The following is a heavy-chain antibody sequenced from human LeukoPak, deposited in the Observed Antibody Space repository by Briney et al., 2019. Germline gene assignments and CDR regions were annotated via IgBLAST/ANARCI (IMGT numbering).Heavy chain of an antibody. Sequence: GGSLRLSCAASGFTFSSHWMSWVRQAPGKGLEWVANIKQDGSEKYYVDSVKGRFTISRDNAKNSLYLQMNSLRAEDTAVYYCARDRVYYYDSSGYYVYWGQGTLVTVSS. D-gene: IGHD3-22*01. CDR1: GFTFSSHW. CDR3: ARDRVYYYDSSGYYVY. J-gene: IGHJ4*02. V-gene: IGHV3-7*01. CDR2: IKQDGSEK.